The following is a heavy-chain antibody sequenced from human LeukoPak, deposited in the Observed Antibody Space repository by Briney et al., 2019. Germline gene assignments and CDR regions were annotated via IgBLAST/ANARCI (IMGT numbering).Heavy chain of an antibody. CDR2: INHSGST. Sequence: SETLSLTCAVYGGSFSGYYWSWIRQPPGKGLEWIGEINHSGSTNYNPSLKSRVTISVDTSKNQSSLKLSSVTAADTAVYYCASRYNWNSDAFDIWGQGTMVTVSS. D-gene: IGHD1-7*01. J-gene: IGHJ3*02. CDR1: GGSFSGYY. CDR3: ASRYNWNSDAFDI. V-gene: IGHV4-34*01.